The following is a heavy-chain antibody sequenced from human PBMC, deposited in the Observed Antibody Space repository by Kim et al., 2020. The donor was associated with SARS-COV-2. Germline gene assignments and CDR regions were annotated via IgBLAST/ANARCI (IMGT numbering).Heavy chain of an antibody. J-gene: IGHJ6*02. CDR3: AKDIGLGYDSSNYYYYYYGMDV. V-gene: IGHV3-9*01. CDR2: ISWNSGSI. CDR1: GFTFDDYA. D-gene: IGHD3-22*01. Sequence: GGSLRLSCAASGFTFDDYAMHWVRQAPGKGLEWVSGISWNSGSIGYADSVKGRFTISRDNAKNSLYLQMNSLRAEDTALYYCAKDIGLGYDSSNYYYYYYGMDVWGQGTTVTVSS.